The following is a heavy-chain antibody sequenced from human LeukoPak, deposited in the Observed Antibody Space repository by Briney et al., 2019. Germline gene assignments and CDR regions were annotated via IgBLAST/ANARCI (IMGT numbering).Heavy chain of an antibody. CDR3: ARALIPDYYGSGSNNWFDP. V-gene: IGHV1-8*01. CDR2: MNPNSGNT. D-gene: IGHD3-10*01. J-gene: IGHJ5*02. Sequence: ASVKVSCKASGYTFTSYDINWVRQATGQGLEWMGWMNPNSGNTGYAQKFQGRVTMTRNTSISTAYMELSSLRSEDTAVYYCARALIPDYYGSGSNNWFDPWGQGTLVTVSS. CDR1: GYTFTSYD.